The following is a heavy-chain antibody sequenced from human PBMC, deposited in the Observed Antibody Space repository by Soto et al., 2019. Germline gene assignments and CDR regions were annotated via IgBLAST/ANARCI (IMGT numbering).Heavy chain of an antibody. J-gene: IGHJ3*02. CDR1: GYSFINYW. V-gene: IGHV5-51*01. D-gene: IGHD4-17*01. CDR2: IYPGDSDT. Sequence: PGESLKISCKASGYSFINYWIGWVRQMPGKGLEWMGIIYPGDSDTRYSPSFQGQVTMSADKSINSAYLQWSSLKASDTAMYYRARPTVTNDVFDIWGQGTMVTVSS. CDR3: ARPTVTNDVFDI.